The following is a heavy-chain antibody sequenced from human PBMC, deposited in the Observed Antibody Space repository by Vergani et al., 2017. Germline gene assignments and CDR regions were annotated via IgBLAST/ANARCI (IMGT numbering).Heavy chain of an antibody. CDR2: IDHTGRP. J-gene: IGHJ6*03. CDR3: ARVNTETNCHLYYYYYMDV. V-gene: IGHV4-34*01. CDR1: GGSFTSYH. D-gene: IGHD4-11*01. Sequence: QVQLQQWGGGLLKPSETLSLTCVVNGGSFTSYHWTWIRQSPGEGLEWVGDIDHTGRPDSNPSLKSRLTMSVDKSRNQFSLTLNSVTATDTAIYFCARVNTETNCHLYYYYYMDVWGQGTAVTVS.